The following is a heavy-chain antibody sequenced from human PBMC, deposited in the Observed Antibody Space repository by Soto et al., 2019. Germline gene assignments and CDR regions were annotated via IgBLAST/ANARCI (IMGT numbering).Heavy chain of an antibody. CDR3: ARTYYDFWSGYDAFDI. CDR1: GFTFSSYA. D-gene: IGHD3-3*01. CDR2: ISGSGGST. V-gene: IGHV3-23*01. J-gene: IGHJ3*02. Sequence: GGSLRLSCAASGFTFSSYAMSWVRQAPGKGLEWVSAISGSGGSTYYADSVKGRFTISRDNSKNTLYLQMNSLRAEDTAVYYCARTYYDFWSGYDAFDIWGQGKMVTVSS.